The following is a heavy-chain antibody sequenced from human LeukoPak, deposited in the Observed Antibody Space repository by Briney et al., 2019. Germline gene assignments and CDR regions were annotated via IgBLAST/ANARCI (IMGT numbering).Heavy chain of an antibody. V-gene: IGHV1-18*01. CDR2: ISTYNGHT. D-gene: IGHD1-26*01. Sequence: ASVKVSCKASGGTFNSYAITWVRRAPGQGLEWMGWISTYNGHTNYAQKFQGRVTMTTDTSTSTASMELRSLRSDDTAVYYCARDHAAGWELPLNWFDPWGQGTLVTVSS. J-gene: IGHJ5*02. CDR3: ARDHAAGWELPLNWFDP. CDR1: GGTFNSYA.